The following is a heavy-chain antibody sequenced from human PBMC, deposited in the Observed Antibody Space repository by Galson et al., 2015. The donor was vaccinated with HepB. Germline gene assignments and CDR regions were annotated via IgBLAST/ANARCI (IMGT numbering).Heavy chain of an antibody. CDR1: GFTFSSYG. D-gene: IGHD3-22*01. J-gene: IGHJ4*02. CDR3: AKGGMIVVANPLGY. Sequence: SLRLSCAASGFTFSSYGMHWVRQAPGKGLEWVAVISYDGSNKYYADSVKGRFTISRDNSKNTLYLQMNSLRAEDTAVYYCAKGGMIVVANPLGYWGQGTLVTVSS. V-gene: IGHV3-30*18. CDR2: ISYDGSNK.